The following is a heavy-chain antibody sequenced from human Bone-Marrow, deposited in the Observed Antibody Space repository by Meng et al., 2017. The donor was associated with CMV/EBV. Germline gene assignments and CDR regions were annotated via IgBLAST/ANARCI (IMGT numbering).Heavy chain of an antibody. Sequence: GGSLRPSCAASGFILSDNYMNGIRQAPGKGLEWISSLSTSGKTLQYADSVKGRFTISRDNAKNSLYLQMDSLRAEDTAVYYCAREAFDGPGTSYLRGWFAPWGQGTLVAVSS. CDR2: LSTSGKTL. D-gene: IGHD3-10*01. V-gene: IGHV3-11*04. J-gene: IGHJ5*02. CDR1: GFILSDNY. CDR3: AREAFDGPGTSYLRGWFAP.